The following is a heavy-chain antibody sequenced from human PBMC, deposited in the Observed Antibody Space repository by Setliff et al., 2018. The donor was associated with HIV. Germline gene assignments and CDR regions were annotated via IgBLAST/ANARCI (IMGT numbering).Heavy chain of an antibody. J-gene: IGHJ6*03. CDR1: NGSVSGHY. CDR3: ARGVAATLAHSTYYYYYMDV. Sequence: SETLSLTCSVSNGSVSGHYWTWIRQPPGKGLEWIGFISNSGDTNYNPSLKSRVTISLDTSKNQFSLKLTSVTAADTAVYHCARGVAATLAHSTYYYYYMDVWDKGTTVTAP. D-gene: IGHD2-15*01. CDR2: ISNSGDT. V-gene: IGHV4-59*02.